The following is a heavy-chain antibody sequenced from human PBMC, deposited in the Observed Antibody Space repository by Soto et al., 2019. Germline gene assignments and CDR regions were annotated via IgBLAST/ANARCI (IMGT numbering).Heavy chain of an antibody. CDR2: ISGSGGST. V-gene: IGHV3-23*01. CDR1: GFTFSSYA. Sequence: EAQLLESGGDLVQPRGSLRLSCAASGFTFSSYAMSWVRQAPGKGLEWVSAISGSGGSTYYADSVKGRFTISRDNSKNTVFLQMNSLRADDTAVYYCSGLRRWVGATSDRAFDIWGQGTMVTVSS. J-gene: IGHJ3*02. D-gene: IGHD1-26*01. CDR3: SGLRRWVGATSDRAFDI.